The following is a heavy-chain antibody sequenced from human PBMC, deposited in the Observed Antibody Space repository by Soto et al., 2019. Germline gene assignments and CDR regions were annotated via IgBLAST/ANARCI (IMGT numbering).Heavy chain of an antibody. Sequence: GGSLRLSCAASGFTFSRDGLRCVRQAPWKGLEGVSLITDHGGSTYYADSVNGRFTISIDNTKNTLFLQMNSLRAEGTAVYYCAKGRSDSFGNYDHFGTDVWVQGTTVTVSS. V-gene: IGHV3-23*01. CDR1: GFTFSRDG. CDR3: AKGRSDSFGNYDHFGTDV. J-gene: IGHJ6*02. CDR2: ITDHGGST. D-gene: IGHD2-21*02.